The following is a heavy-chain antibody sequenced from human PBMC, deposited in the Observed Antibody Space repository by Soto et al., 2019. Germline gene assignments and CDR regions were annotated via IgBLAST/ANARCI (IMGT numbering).Heavy chain of an antibody. V-gene: IGHV1-18*01. CDR1: GYTFTSYG. Sequence: ASVKVSCKASGYTFTSYGISWVRQAPGQGLEWMGWISAYNGNTNYAQKLQGRVTMTTDTSTSTGSMELRSVRSHEPAVYYCARDYPGDFNWTPPVSYYYCYGMDVWGQGTTVTVSS. CDR2: ISAYNGNT. J-gene: IGHJ6*02. CDR3: ARDYPGDFNWTPPVSYYYCYGMDV. D-gene: IGHD3-9*01.